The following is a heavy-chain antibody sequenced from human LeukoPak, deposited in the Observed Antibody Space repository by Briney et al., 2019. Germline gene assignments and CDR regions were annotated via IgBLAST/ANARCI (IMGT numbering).Heavy chain of an antibody. CDR3: ARRVVFPTKRYYYGMDV. CDR2: IYSGGST. D-gene: IGHD2-21*01. CDR1: GFTVSSNY. Sequence: GGSLRLSCAASGFTVSSNYMSWVRQAPGKGLERVSVIYSGGSTYYADSVKGRFTISRDNSKNTLYLQMNSLRAEDTAVYYCARRVVFPTKRYYYGMDVWGQGTTVTVSS. J-gene: IGHJ6*02. V-gene: IGHV3-66*01.